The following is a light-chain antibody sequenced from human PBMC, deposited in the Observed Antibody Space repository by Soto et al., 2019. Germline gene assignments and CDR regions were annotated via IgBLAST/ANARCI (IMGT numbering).Light chain of an antibody. V-gene: IGLV1-47*01. CDR1: SSNIGSNY. J-gene: IGLJ3*02. CDR2: RNN. Sequence: QSVLTQPPSASGTPGQRVTISCSGSSSNIGSNYVYWYQQLPGTAPKLLIYRNNQRPSGVPDRFSGSKSGTSASLAISGLRSEDEADYDCAAWDDSLSALVFGGGTKVTVL. CDR3: AAWDDSLSALV.